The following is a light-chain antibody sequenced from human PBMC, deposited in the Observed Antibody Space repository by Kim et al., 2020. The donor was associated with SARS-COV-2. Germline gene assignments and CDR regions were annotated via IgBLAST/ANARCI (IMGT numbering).Light chain of an antibody. CDR2: EIS. CDR3: CSYAGSNDLV. J-gene: IGLJ3*02. CDR1: SGDAGNYQF. V-gene: IGLV2-23*02. Sequence: GPSITISCTATSGDAGNYQFVSWDQQHPGKAPKLIIYEISKRPSGISSRFSGSKSGKTASLTISGLQAEDEANYYCCSYAGSNDLVFGGGTQLTVL.